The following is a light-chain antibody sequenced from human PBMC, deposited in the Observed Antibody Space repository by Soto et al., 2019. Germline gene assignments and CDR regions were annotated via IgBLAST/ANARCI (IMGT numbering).Light chain of an antibody. CDR1: KLGDKY. CDR2: QDS. J-gene: IGLJ2*01. V-gene: IGLV3-1*01. CDR3: QAWDSSTHVV. Sequence: SYELTQPPSVSVSPGQTASITCSGDKLGDKYACWYQQKPGQSPVLVIYQDSKRPSGIPERFSCSNSGNTATLTISGTQAMDEADYYGQAWDSSTHVVFGGGTKLTVL.